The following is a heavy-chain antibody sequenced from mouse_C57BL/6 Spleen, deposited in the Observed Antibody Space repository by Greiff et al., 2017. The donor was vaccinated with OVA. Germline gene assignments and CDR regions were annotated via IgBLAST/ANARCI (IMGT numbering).Heavy chain of an antibody. CDR1: GFTFSSYG. V-gene: IGHV5-6*01. D-gene: IGHD1-1*01. CDR2: ISSGGSYT. CDR3: ERHSLYVYYCDY. J-gene: IGHJ2*01. Sequence: EVKVVESGGDLVKPGGSLQLSCAASGFTFSSYGMSWVRQTPDKRLEWVATISSGGSYTYYPDSVKGRFTIARDNAKSTLSQQESILKSENTTIYYSERHSLYVYYCDYWGQGTTLTVSS.